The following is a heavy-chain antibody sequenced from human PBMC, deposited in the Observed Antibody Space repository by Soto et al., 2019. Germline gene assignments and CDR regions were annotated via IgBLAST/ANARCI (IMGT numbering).Heavy chain of an antibody. CDR3: AREEAAIFDN. J-gene: IGHJ4*02. V-gene: IGHV3-30-3*01. Sequence: GGSLRLSCAAFRFTFSSYAMHWVRQAPGKGLEWVAVISYDGSHKHHADSVKGRFTISRDNSEDTLYLQMNSLRTEDTAVYYCAREEAAIFDNWGQGTLVTVSS. CDR2: ISYDGSHK. CDR1: RFTFSSYA. D-gene: IGHD2-2*02.